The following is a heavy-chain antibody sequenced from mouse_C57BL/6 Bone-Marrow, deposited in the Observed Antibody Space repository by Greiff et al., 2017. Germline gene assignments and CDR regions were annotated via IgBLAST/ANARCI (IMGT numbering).Heavy chain of an antibody. CDR1: GYTFTSYW. V-gene: IGHV1-59*01. Sequence: QVQLQQPGAELVRPGTSVKLSCKASGYTFTSYWLPWVKQRPGPGLEWIGVIDPSDSYTTYTQTFKGKATLTVDTSSSPAYMQLSSLTSEDSAVYYWARLWDGDYWGQGTTLTGSS. CDR3: ARLWDGDY. J-gene: IGHJ2*01. D-gene: IGHD4-1*01. CDR2: IDPSDSYT.